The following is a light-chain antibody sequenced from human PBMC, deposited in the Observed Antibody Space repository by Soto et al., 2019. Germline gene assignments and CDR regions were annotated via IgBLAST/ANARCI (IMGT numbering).Light chain of an antibody. J-gene: IGKJ1*01. V-gene: IGKV3-15*01. CDR1: QSVSSN. CDR2: GAS. CDR3: QQYNNWART. Sequence: EIVMTQSPATLSVSPGERATLSCRASQSVSSNLAWYQQKPGQAHRLLIYGASTRDTGIPARFSGSGSGTEFTLTISSLQSEDFAVYYCQQYNNWARTFGQGTKVEIK.